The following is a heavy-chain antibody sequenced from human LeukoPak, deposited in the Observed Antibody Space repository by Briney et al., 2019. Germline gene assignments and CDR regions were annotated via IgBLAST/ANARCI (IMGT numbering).Heavy chain of an antibody. V-gene: IGHV3-48*03. J-gene: IGHJ4*02. CDR2: ISSSGSTI. CDR1: GFTFTSYE. D-gene: IGHD3-22*01. Sequence: GGSLRLSCAASGFTFTSYEMSWVRQAPGKGLEWVSYISSSGSTIYYADSAKGRFTISRDNAKNSLYLQMNSLRAEDTSVYYCARVIRDDSSGYYSYFDYWGQGTLVTVSS. CDR3: ARVIRDDSSGYYSYFDY.